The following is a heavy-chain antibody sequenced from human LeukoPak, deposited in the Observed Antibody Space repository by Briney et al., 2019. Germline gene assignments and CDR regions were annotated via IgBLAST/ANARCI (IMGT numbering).Heavy chain of an antibody. D-gene: IGHD3-22*01. Sequence: ASVKVSCKASGYTSTSYAMNWVRQAPGQGLEWMGWINTNTGNPTYAQCFTGRFVFSLDTSVSTAYLQISSLKAEDTAVYYCAIASYYYDSSGPTSWFDPWGQGTLVTVSS. CDR3: AIASYYYDSSGPTSWFDP. CDR2: INTNTGNP. CDR1: GYTSTSYA. V-gene: IGHV7-4-1*02. J-gene: IGHJ5*02.